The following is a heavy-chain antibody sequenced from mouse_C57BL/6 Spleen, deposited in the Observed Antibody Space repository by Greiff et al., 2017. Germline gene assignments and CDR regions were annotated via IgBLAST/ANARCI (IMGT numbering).Heavy chain of an antibody. D-gene: IGHD1-1*01. V-gene: IGHV1-55*01. CDR2: IYPGSGST. J-gene: IGHJ2*01. CDR1: GYTFTSYW. Sequence: VQLQQPGAELVKPGASVKMSCKASGYTFTSYWITWVKQRPGQGLEWIGDIYPGSGSTNYNEKFKSKATLTVDTSSSTAYMQLSSLTSEDSAVYYCANYGSSSVYFDYWGQGTTRTVSS. CDR3: ANYGSSSVYFDY.